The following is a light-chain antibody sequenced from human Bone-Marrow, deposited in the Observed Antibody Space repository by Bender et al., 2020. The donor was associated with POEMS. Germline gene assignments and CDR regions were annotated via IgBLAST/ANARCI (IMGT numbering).Light chain of an antibody. CDR1: DLGDKY. CDR2: QDT. Sequence: SYEVTQPPSVSVSPGQTASITCSGDDLGDKYVAWYQQKPGQSPVLVIYQDTTRPSGIPERFSGPNSGNTDTLTISGTQAMDDADYYRQAWDTYSVIFGGGTKLTVL. CDR3: QAWDTYSVI. J-gene: IGLJ2*01. V-gene: IGLV3-1*01.